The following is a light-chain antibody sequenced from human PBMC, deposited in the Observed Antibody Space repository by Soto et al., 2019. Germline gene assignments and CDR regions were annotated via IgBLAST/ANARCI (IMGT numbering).Light chain of an antibody. V-gene: IGKV3-11*01. J-gene: IGKJ3*01. CDR1: QSVGTS. CDR3: QQRSTWPLT. CDR2: DTS. Sequence: EIVLTQSPATLSSSPGERATLSCRSGQSVGTSLAWFQQKPGQAPRLLISDTSKRATGIPARFSGSGFGTDFTLTISSLETEDFAVYYCQQRSTWPLTFGPGTKVDIK.